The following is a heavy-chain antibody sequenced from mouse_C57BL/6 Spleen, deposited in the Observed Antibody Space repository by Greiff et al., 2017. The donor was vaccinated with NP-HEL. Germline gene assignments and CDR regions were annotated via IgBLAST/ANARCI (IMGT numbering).Heavy chain of an antibody. V-gene: IGHV1-64*01. CDR1: GFTFTSYW. D-gene: IGHD1-1*01. J-gene: IGHJ2*01. CDR2: IRPNSGST. Sequence: QVQLQQPGAELVKPGASLKLSCKASGFTFTSYWMHWVRQTPGQGLEWIGMIRPNSGSTNYNEKFKSKATLTVDKSSSTDYMQLSSLTSEDSAVYYCARSFITTVVATPFDYWGQGTTLTVSS. CDR3: ARSFITTVVATPFDY.